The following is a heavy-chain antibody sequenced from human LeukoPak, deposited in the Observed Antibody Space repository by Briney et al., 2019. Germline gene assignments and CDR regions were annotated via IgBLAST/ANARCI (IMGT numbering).Heavy chain of an antibody. V-gene: IGHV4-39*07. J-gene: IGHJ5*02. CDR2: IYYSGST. D-gene: IGHD3-9*01. CDR3: ARVPHRAIWWFDP. Sequence: SETLSLTCTVSGGSISSSSYYWGWIRQPPGKGLEWIGSIYYSGSTYYNPSLKSRVTISVDTSKNQFSLKLSSVTAADTAVYYCARVPHRAIWWFDPWGQGTLVTVSS. CDR1: GGSISSSSYY.